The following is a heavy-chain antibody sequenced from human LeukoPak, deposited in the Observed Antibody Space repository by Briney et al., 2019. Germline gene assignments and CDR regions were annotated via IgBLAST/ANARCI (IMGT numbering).Heavy chain of an antibody. CDR1: GGSISSYY. Sequence: SETLSLTCTVSGGSISSYYWSWIRQPPGKGLEWIGYIYYSGSTNYNPSLKSRVTISVDTSKNQFSLKLSSVTAADTAVYYCARGGDIVVVPAAIPHFDYWGQGTLVTVSS. V-gene: IGHV4-59*12. D-gene: IGHD2-2*02. J-gene: IGHJ4*02. CDR2: IYYSGST. CDR3: ARGGDIVVVPAAIPHFDY.